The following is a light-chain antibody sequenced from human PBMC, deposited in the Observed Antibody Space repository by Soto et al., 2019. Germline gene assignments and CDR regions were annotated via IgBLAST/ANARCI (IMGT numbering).Light chain of an antibody. V-gene: IGKV4-1*01. CDR1: SNSKNS. CDR3: HQYNSTPWT. Sequence: DIVMTQSPDSLAVSLGERATINCKSSSNSKNSLAWYQQKPGQPPKLLITWASTRESGVPDRISGSGSETDFTLTISSLQAEDVAVYYCHQYNSTPWTFGQGTKVEIK. CDR2: WAS. J-gene: IGKJ1*01.